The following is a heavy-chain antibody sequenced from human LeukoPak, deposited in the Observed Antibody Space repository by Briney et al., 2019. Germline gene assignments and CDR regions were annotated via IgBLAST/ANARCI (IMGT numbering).Heavy chain of an antibody. CDR2: ISYDGSNK. Sequence: GGSLRLSCAASGFTFSSYGMHWVRQAPGKGLEWVAVISYDGSNKYYADSVKGRFTISRDNSKNTLYLQMNSLRAEDTAVYYCAKADSSGRLYYYYYYMDVWGKGTTVTVSS. J-gene: IGHJ6*03. V-gene: IGHV3-30*18. CDR3: AKADSSGRLYYYYYYMDV. CDR1: GFTFSSYG. D-gene: IGHD6-19*01.